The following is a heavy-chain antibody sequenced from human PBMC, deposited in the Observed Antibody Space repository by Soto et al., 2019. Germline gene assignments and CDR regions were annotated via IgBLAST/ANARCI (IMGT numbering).Heavy chain of an antibody. J-gene: IGHJ5*02. D-gene: IGHD3-3*01. CDR3: TRGPTDFHFGVVMRYNWFDP. CDR1: GFTFSSYG. V-gene: IGHV3-33*01. Sequence: GGSLRLSCAASGFTFSSYGMHWVRQAPGKGLEWVAVIWYDGSNKYYADSVKGRFTISRDNSKNTLYLQMNSLRAEDTAVYYCTRGPTDFHFGVVMRYNWFDPWGQGTLVTVSS. CDR2: IWYDGSNK.